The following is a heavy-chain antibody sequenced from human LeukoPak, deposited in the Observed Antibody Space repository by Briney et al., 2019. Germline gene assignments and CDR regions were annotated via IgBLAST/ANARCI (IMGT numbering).Heavy chain of an antibody. CDR1: GYTFTSYG. J-gene: IGHJ3*02. CDR3: ARARYSSSWPEGAFDI. V-gene: IGHV1-18*01. Sequence: GASVKVSCKASGYTFTSYGISWVRQAPGQGLEWMGWISAYNGNTNYAQKLQGRVTMTTDTSTSTVYMELSSLRSEDTAVYYCARARYSSSWPEGAFDIWGQGTMVTVSS. D-gene: IGHD6-13*01. CDR2: ISAYNGNT.